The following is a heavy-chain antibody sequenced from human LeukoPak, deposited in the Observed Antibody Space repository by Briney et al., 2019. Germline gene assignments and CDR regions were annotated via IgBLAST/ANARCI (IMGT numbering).Heavy chain of an antibody. CDR1: GFTFSSYG. CDR2: IRYDGSNK. V-gene: IGHV3-30*02. D-gene: IGHD4-17*01. CDR3: ARQYGVTDY. J-gene: IGHJ4*02. Sequence: GWSLRLSCAASGFTFSSYGMHWVRQAPGKGLEWVAFIRYDGSNKYYADSVKGRFTISRDNSKNTLYLQMNSLGAKDTAVYYCARQYGVTDYWAREPWSPSPQ.